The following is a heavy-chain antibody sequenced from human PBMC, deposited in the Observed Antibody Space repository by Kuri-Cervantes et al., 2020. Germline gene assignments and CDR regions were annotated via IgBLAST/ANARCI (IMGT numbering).Heavy chain of an antibody. CDR2: IYYSGST. J-gene: IGHJ6*02. CDR1: GGSISSYY. D-gene: IGHD2-15*01. Sequence: GSLRLSCTVSGGSISSYYWSWIRQPPGKGLEWIGYIYYSGSTNYNPSLKSRVTISVDTSKNQFSLKLSSVTAADMAVYHCARSIVVVVAATPGYYYYGMDVWGQGTTVTVSS. V-gene: IGHV4-59*01. CDR3: ARSIVVVVAATPGYYYYGMDV.